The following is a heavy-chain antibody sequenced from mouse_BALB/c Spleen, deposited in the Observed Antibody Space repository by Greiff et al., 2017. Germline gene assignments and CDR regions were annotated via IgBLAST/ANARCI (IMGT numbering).Heavy chain of an antibody. CDR1: GYSFTSYY. CDR2: IFPGSGNT. J-gene: IGHJ3*01. V-gene: IGHV1-66*01. D-gene: IGHD1-1*01. CDR3: ARWDYYGSSSAWFAY. Sequence: VQLQQSGPELVKPGASVKISCKASGYSFTSYYIHWVKQRPGQGLEWIGWIFPGSGNTKYNEKFKGKATLTADTSSSTAYMQLSSLTSEDSAVYFCARWDYYGSSSAWFAYWGQGTLVTVSA.